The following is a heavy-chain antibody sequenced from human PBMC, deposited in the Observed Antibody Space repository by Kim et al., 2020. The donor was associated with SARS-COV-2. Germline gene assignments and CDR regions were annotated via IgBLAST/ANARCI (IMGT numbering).Heavy chain of an antibody. CDR1: GFTFSSYA. D-gene: IGHD3-10*01. CDR3: VKDGGAVRELGSSPH. V-gene: IGHV3-64D*06. Sequence: GGSLRLSCSASGFTFSSYAMHWVRQAPGKGLEYVSAISSNGGSTYYADSVKGRFTISRDNSKNTLYLQMSSLRAEDTAVYYCVKDGGAVRELGSSPHWGQGTLVTVSS. J-gene: IGHJ4*02. CDR2: ISSNGGST.